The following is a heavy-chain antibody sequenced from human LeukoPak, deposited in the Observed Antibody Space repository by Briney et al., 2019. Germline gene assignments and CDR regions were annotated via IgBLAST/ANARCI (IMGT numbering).Heavy chain of an antibody. J-gene: IGHJ5*02. CDR1: GFTFGDYA. CDR3: TSSPAAIPWGVPNWFDP. D-gene: IGHD2-2*01. Sequence: GGSLRLSCTASGFTFGDYAMSWVRQAPGKGLEWVGFIRSKAYGGTTEYAASVKGRFTISRDDSKSIAYLQMNSLKTEDTAVYYCTSSPAAIPWGVPNWFDPWGQGTLVTVSS. V-gene: IGHV3-49*04. CDR2: IRSKAYGGTT.